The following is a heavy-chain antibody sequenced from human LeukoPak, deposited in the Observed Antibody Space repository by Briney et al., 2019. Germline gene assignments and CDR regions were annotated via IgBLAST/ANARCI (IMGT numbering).Heavy chain of an antibody. V-gene: IGHV5-51*01. CDR1: GCSFISYW. CDR2: IYPGESDT. J-gene: IGHJ4*02. D-gene: IGHD4/OR15-4a*01. Sequence: GESLQISCKGSGCSFISYWIGWVRQMPGKGLEWMGIIYPGESDTRYSPSFQGDVTISADKSISTAYLQWSSLKASDTAIYYCARWQVANSYFDYWGQGTLVTVSS. CDR3: ARWQVANSYFDY.